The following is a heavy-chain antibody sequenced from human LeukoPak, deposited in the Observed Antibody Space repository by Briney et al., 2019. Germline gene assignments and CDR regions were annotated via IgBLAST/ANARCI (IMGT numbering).Heavy chain of an antibody. CDR3: ARQRSSDWLLLYPDY. CDR1: GGSISSSSYY. V-gene: IGHV4-39*01. Sequence: PSETLPLTCTVSGGSISSSSYYWGWIRQPPGKGLEWIGSIYYSGSTYYNPSLKSRVTISVDTSKNQFSLKLSSVTAADTAVYYCARQRSSDWLLLYPDYWGQGTLVTVSS. J-gene: IGHJ4*02. D-gene: IGHD3-9*01. CDR2: IYYSGST.